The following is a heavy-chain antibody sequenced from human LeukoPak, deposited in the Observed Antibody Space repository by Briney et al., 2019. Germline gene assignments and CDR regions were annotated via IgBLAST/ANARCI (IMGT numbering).Heavy chain of an antibody. CDR2: INYSGST. J-gene: IGHJ4*02. D-gene: IGHD2-21*02. CDR3: ARGGFYCGGDCYVDY. Sequence: SETLSLTCAVYGGSFSPYYWSWIRQPPGKGLEWIGEINYSGSTNYNPSLKSRVTISVDTSKNQFSLRLSSVTAADTAVYYCARGGFYCGGDCYVDYWGQGTLVTVSS. CDR1: GGSFSPYY. V-gene: IGHV4-34*01.